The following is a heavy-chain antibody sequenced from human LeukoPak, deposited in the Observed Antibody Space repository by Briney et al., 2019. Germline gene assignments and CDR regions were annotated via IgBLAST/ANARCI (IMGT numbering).Heavy chain of an antibody. V-gene: IGHV4-39*07. CDR3: ARGGSYGYFYYYYYMDV. D-gene: IGHD5-18*01. J-gene: IGHJ6*03. CDR1: GGSISSGDYY. CDR2: IKHSGST. Sequence: ASETLSLTCTVSGGSISSGDYYWSWIRQPPGKGLEWIGEIKHSGSTNYNPSLKSRVTISVDTSKNQFSLKLSSVTAADTAVYYCARGGSYGYFYYYYYMDVWGKGTTVTVSS.